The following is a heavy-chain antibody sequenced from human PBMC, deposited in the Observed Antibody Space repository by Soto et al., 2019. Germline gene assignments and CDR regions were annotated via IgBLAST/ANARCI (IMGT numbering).Heavy chain of an antibody. Sequence: QVQLVQSGAEEKKPGASVKVSCKASGYTFTSYAMHWVRQAPGQRLEWMGWINAGNGNTKYSQKFQGRVTITRDTSASTAYMALSRLRSEDTAVYYCARGVDTAMVKYYYYYGMDVWGQGTTVIVSS. V-gene: IGHV1-3*05. D-gene: IGHD5-18*01. CDR1: GYTFTSYA. CDR2: INAGNGNT. J-gene: IGHJ6*02. CDR3: ARGVDTAMVKYYYYYGMDV.